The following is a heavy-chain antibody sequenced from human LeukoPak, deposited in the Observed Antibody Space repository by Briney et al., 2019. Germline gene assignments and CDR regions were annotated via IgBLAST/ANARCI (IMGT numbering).Heavy chain of an antibody. CDR2: IKSDGSYI. CDR3: ARNSRYDFDY. V-gene: IGHV3-74*01. CDR1: GFTFSSSW. D-gene: IGHD1-1*01. Sequence: GGSLRLSCAASGFTFSSSWMHWVRQAPGKGLVWVSEIKSDGSYISYADSVKGRFTISRDNAKNTLYLQMNSLSAEDTAVYYCARNSRYDFDYWGQGTLVTVSS. J-gene: IGHJ4*02.